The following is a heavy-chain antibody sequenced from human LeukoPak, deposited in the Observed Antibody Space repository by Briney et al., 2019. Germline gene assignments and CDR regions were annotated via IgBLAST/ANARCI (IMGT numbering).Heavy chain of an antibody. CDR1: GGSFSGYY. J-gene: IGHJ4*02. CDR3: ARGVVVDY. V-gene: IGHV4-34*01. CDR2: INHSGST. Sequence: PSETLSLACAVYGGSFSGYYWNWIRQPPGKGLEWIGEINHSGSTNYNPSLKSRVTISVDTSKNQFSLKLSSVTAADTAVYYCARGVVVDYWGQGTLVTVSS. D-gene: IGHD2-15*01.